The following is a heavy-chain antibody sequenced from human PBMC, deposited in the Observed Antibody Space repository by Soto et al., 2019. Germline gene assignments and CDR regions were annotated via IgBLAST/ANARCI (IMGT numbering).Heavy chain of an antibody. CDR1: GFSLSTSGVG. J-gene: IGHJ4*02. V-gene: IGHV2-5*02. D-gene: IGHD5-18*01. Sequence: QITLKESGPTLVKPTQTLTLTCTFSGFSLSTSGVGVGWIRQPPGKALEWLALIYWDDDKRYSPSLKSRLTSTXXTXKXXVVLTMTNMDPVDTATYYCARSRPVDTAMVVYFDYWGQGTLVTVSS. CDR2: IYWDDDK. CDR3: ARSRPVDTAMVVYFDY.